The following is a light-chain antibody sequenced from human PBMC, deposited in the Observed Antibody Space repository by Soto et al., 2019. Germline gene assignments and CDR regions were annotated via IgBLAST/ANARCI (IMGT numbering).Light chain of an antibody. Sequence: QLVLTQPPSVSGSPGQSVTISCTGTSADVGIYNRVAWYQQPPGTSPKLVICDVSNRPSGVPDRFSGSKSGSTASLTISGLQAEDEADYYCSSYTTSNTYVFGTGTKVTVL. J-gene: IGLJ1*01. CDR3: SSYTTSNTYV. CDR2: DVS. CDR1: SADVGIYNR. V-gene: IGLV2-18*02.